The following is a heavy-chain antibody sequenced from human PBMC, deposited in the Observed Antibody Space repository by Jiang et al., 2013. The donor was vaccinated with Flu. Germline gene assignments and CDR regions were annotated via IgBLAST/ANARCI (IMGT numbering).Heavy chain of an antibody. V-gene: IGHV3-30*18. D-gene: IGHD3-3*01. J-gene: IGHJ5*02. CDR1: GFTFSSYG. Sequence: SCAASGFTFSSYGMHWVRQAPGKGLEWVAVISYDGSNKYYADSVKGRFTISRDNSKNTLYLQMNSLRAEDTAVYYCAKDRRHYDFWSGYYHTGWFDPWGQGTLVTVSS. CDR2: ISYDGSNK. CDR3: AKDRRHYDFWSGYYHTGWFDP.